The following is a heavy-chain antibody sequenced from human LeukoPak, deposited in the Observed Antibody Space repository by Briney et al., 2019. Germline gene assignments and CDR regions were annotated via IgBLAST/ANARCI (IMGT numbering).Heavy chain of an antibody. D-gene: IGHD3-10*01. CDR2: IYNSGTT. V-gene: IGHV4-39*01. Sequence: TASETLSLTCTVSCDSISSTRYYWNWIRQPPGKGLEWIGSIYNSGTTYYNPSLKSRVTISVDTSKNQFSLKVSSVTAADTAVYYCASRVYGLGSFNYWGQGTLVTVSS. CDR1: CDSISSTRYY. J-gene: IGHJ4*01. CDR3: ASRVYGLGSFNY.